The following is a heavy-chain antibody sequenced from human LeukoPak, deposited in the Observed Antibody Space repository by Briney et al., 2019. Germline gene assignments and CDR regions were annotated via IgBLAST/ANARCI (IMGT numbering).Heavy chain of an antibody. CDR1: GGSFSSYY. D-gene: IGHD3-10*01. CDR3: ARALVFYGSGSFDP. J-gene: IGHJ5*02. Sequence: SETLSLTCAVYGGSFSSYYWSWIRQPAGKGLEWIGRIYTSGSTNYNPSLKSRVTMSVDTSKNQFSLKLSSVTAADTAVYYCARALVFYGSGSFDPWGQGTLVTVSS. CDR2: IYTSGST. V-gene: IGHV4-59*10.